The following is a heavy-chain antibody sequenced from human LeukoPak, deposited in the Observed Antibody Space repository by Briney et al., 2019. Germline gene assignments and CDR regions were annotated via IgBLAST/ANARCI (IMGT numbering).Heavy chain of an antibody. Sequence: PGGSLRLSCAASGFTFNNYYMNWVRQAPGKGLEWVANIKQDGSEKYYVDSVKGRFTISRDNAKNSLYLQMNSLRAEDTAVYYCARDVHGWFDPWGQGTLVTVSS. CDR3: ARDVHGWFDP. CDR2: IKQDGSEK. CDR1: GFTFNNYY. J-gene: IGHJ5*02. V-gene: IGHV3-7*01.